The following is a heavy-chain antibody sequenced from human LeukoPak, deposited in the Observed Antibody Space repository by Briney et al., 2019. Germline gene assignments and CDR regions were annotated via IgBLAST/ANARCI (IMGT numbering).Heavy chain of an antibody. CDR3: ASTNYDFWSGYNWFDP. V-gene: IGHV4-39*01. J-gene: IGHJ5*02. D-gene: IGHD3-3*01. Sequence: PSETLSLTCTVSGGSISSYYWGWIRQPPGKGLEWIGSIYYSGSTYYNPSLKSRVTISVDTSKNQFSLKLSSVTAADTAVYYCASTNYDFWSGYNWFDPWGQGTLVTVSS. CDR2: IYYSGST. CDR1: GGSISSYY.